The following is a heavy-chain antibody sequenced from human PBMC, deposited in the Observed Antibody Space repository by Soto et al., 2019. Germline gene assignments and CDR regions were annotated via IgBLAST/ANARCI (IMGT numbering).Heavy chain of an antibody. J-gene: IGHJ5*02. Sequence: PSETLSLTYTVSGGSISSYYWSWIRQPPGKGLEWIGYIYYSGSTNYNPSLKSRVTISVDTSKNQFSLKLSSVTAADTAVYYCARVYYYDSSGYYYWSGYGNNWFDPWGQGTLVTVSS. CDR2: IYYSGST. CDR3: ARVYYYDSSGYYYWSGYGNNWFDP. V-gene: IGHV4-59*01. D-gene: IGHD3-22*01. CDR1: GGSISSYY.